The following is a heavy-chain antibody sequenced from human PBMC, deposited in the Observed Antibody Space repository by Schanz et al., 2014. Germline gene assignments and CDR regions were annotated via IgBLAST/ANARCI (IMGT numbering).Heavy chain of an antibody. V-gene: IGHV1-46*03. D-gene: IGHD6-13*01. CDR3: ARDGEAAAGCDY. CDR1: GYTFTSYG. Sequence: QGQLVQSGAEAKKPGASVKVSCKASGYTFTSYGITWVRQAPGQGLEWMGIINPSGGSTSYAQKFQGRVAMTRDTSTSTVYMELSSLRSEDTAVYYCARDGEAAAGCDYWGQGTLVTVSS. CDR2: INPSGGST. J-gene: IGHJ4*01.